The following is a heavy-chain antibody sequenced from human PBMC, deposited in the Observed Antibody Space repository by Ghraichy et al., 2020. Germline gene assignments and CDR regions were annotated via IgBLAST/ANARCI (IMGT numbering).Heavy chain of an antibody. J-gene: IGHJ6*02. D-gene: IGHD1-26*01. CDR3: ARGSRLSGSYSPPYYYYGMDV. CDR1: GYTFTGYY. CDR2: INPNSGGT. V-gene: IGHV1-2*02. Sequence: ASVKVSCKASGYTFTGYYMHWVRQAPGQGLEWMGWINPNSGGTNYAQKFQGRVTMTRDTSISTAYMELSRLRSDDTAVYYCARGSRLSGSYSPPYYYYGMDVWGQGTTVTVSS.